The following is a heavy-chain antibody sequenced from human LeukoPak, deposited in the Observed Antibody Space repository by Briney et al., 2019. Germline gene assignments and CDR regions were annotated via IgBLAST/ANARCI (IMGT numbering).Heavy chain of an antibody. CDR2: FDPEDGEI. CDR1: GYTLTELS. D-gene: IGHD3-9*01. CDR3: STDPRSTVGFDWSRS. V-gene: IGHV1-24*01. J-gene: IGHJ5*02. Sequence: ASVKVSCKVSGYTLTELSIHWVRQAPGKGLEWMGGFDPEDGEIIYAQSFQGRVTMTEDTSTDTAYMELSSLRSEDTAVYYCSTDPRSTVGFDWSRSWGRGTLVTVSS.